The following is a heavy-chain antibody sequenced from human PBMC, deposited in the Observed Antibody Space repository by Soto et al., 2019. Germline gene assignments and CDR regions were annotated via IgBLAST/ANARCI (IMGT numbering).Heavy chain of an antibody. CDR2: IYYSGST. Sequence: TLSLTLTVSVGSISSSSAYWGWIRQRAGKGLGWIGSIYYSGSTYYNPSLKSRVTISVDKSKNQFSLKLSSVTAADTAVYYCATGSGWYDYWGQGTLVTVS. CDR3: ATGSGWYDY. V-gene: IGHV4-39*01. J-gene: IGHJ4*02. CDR1: VGSISSSSAY. D-gene: IGHD6-19*01.